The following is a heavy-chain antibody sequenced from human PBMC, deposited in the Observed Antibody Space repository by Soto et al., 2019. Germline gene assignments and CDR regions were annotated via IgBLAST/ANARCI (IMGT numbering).Heavy chain of an antibody. D-gene: IGHD4-17*01. CDR1: XXXLNEVA. CDR3: TTYHGDYNFDH. Sequence: QVQLVQSGAEVKKPGASVKVXXKVSXXXLNEVAMHWVRQAPGKGLEWLGGFDPDEAETIYAQHFQGRVTMTEDTSTDTVYMELSSLRSEDTALYFCTTYHGDYNFDHWGQGTLVTVSS. V-gene: IGHV1-24*01. J-gene: IGHJ5*02. CDR2: FDPDEAET.